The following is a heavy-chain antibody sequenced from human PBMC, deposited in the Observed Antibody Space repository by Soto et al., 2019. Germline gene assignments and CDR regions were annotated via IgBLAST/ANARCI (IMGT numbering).Heavy chain of an antibody. D-gene: IGHD3-9*01. V-gene: IGHV5-10-1*01. J-gene: IGHJ4*02. CDR1: GYSFTSYW. Sequence: GESLKISCKGSGYSFTSYWISWVRQMPGKGLEWMGRIDPSDSYTNYSPSLQGHGTISADKSISTAYLQWSSLKASDTAMYYCARLADILTDQDFAHWGQGILVTVSS. CDR2: IDPSDSYT. CDR3: ARLADILTDQDFAH.